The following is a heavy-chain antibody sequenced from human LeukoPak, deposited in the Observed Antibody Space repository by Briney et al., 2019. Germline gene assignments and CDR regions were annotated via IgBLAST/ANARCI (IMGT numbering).Heavy chain of an antibody. Sequence: GGSLRLSCVASGFTFWNNHMSWVRQAPGKGLQWVSGISASGGSTYYADAVKGRFTISRDNSKNTLFLQINSLRVEDTAVYYCARELHIAATVTAAFDIWGQGTMVTVSS. CDR3: ARELHIAATVTAAFDI. J-gene: IGHJ3*02. V-gene: IGHV3-23*01. CDR1: GFTFWNNH. CDR2: ISASGGST. D-gene: IGHD6-25*01.